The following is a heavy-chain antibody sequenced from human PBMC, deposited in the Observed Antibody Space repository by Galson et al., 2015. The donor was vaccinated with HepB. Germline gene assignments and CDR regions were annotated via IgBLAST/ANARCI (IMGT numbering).Heavy chain of an antibody. CDR2: TSAYNGNT. Sequence: SVKVSCKASGYTFTSFAISWVRQAPGQGLEWMGWTSAYNGNTKYAQKFQGRVTMTTDTSTNSAHMELRSLRSDDTAVYYCTRDLGGRSGIFFDYWGQGTLVTVSS. J-gene: IGHJ4*02. CDR3: TRDLGGRSGIFFDY. CDR1: GYTFTSFA. V-gene: IGHV1-18*04. D-gene: IGHD2-15*01.